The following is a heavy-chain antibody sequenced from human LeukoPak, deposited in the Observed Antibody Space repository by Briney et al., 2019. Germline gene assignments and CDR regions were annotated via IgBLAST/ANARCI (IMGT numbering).Heavy chain of an antibody. D-gene: IGHD2-8*02. Sequence: PSETLSLTCIVSGGSISNYYWSWIRQPPGKGLEWIGYIYYSGSTNYNPSLKSRVTISVDTSKNQFSLKLSSVTAADTAVYYCAGHHPRNTVDFWGQGTLVTVSS. V-gene: IGHV4-59*08. CDR3: AGHHPRNTVDF. CDR2: IYYSGST. J-gene: IGHJ4*02. CDR1: GGSISNYY.